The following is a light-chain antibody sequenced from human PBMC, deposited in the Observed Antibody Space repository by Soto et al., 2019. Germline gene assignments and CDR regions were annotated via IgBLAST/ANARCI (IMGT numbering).Light chain of an antibody. J-gene: IGKJ5*01. Sequence: EIVLTQSPDTLSLSPGETVTLSCRASQSVSSNLAWYQQKPGQAPRLLIYDTSTRATGIPARFSGSGSGTEFTLTISSLQSEDFAVYYCQQRSNWPLFGQGTRLEI. V-gene: IGKV3-11*01. CDR3: QQRSNWPL. CDR2: DTS. CDR1: QSVSSN.